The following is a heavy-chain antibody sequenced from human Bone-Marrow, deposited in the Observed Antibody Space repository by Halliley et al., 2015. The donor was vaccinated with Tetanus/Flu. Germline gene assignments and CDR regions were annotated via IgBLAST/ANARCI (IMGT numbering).Heavy chain of an antibody. CDR2: IGTSGSPI. J-gene: IGHJ6*02. Sequence: IGTSGSPIYYAESVKGRFTISRDDAKNSMSLQMNSLRDDDTAVYYCARVDFWSGYPRYGMDVWGQGTTVTVSS. V-gene: IGHV3-48*02. D-gene: IGHD3-3*01. CDR3: ARVDFWSGYPRYGMDV.